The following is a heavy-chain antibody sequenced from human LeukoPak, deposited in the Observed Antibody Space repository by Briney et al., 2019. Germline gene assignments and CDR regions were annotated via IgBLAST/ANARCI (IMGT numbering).Heavy chain of an antibody. J-gene: IGHJ6*02. CDR3: ATSVDPPGRGGWYDYYYGMDV. CDR1: GYTFTSYA. CDR2: INAGNGNT. Sequence: GASVKVSCKASGYTFTSYAMHWVRQAPGQRLEWMGWINAGNGNTKYSQKFQGRVTITRDTSASTAYMELSSLRSEDTAVYYCATSVDPPGRGGWYDYYYGMDVWGQGTTVTVSS. V-gene: IGHV1-3*01. D-gene: IGHD6-19*01.